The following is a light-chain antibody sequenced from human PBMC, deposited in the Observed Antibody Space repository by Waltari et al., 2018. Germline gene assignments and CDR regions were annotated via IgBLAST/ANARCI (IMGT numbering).Light chain of an antibody. CDR1: SRAIGSHTP. CDR2: EGS. Sequence: QSALTPPASLSGSPGQPLTIPCTGPSRAIGSHTPFSWYQHHPGKVPKLMIYEGSKRPSDVSNRFSGSRSGNTASLTISGLQTEDEADYYCCSYAGGGTGVFGGGTKVTVL. V-gene: IGLV2-23*01. CDR3: CSYAGGGTGV. J-gene: IGLJ3*02.